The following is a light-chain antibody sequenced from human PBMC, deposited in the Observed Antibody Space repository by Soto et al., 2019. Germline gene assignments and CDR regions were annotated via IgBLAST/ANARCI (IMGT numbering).Light chain of an antibody. V-gene: IGKV4-1*01. J-gene: IGKJ1*01. CDR1: QSLLHSSDNRNY. CDR3: QQYYSTPWT. Sequence: EIVMAQFPETLAVSVGERATIKCRSSQSLLHSSDNRNYLTWYQQKPGQPPKLLIYWASTRQSGVPDRSSGSGSGTDFTLTINSLQAEDVAVYYCQQYYSTPWTFGQGTKVDIK. CDR2: WAS.